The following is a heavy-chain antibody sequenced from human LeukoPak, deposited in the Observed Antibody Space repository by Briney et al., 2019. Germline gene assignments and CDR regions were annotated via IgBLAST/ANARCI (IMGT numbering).Heavy chain of an antibody. CDR2: ISSSSSYI. D-gene: IGHD6-13*01. CDR1: GFTFSSYS. V-gene: IGHV3-21*01. J-gene: IGHJ4*02. CDR3: ARDRQIAAAIYHFDY. Sequence: VESLRLSSAASGFTFSSYSMNWVRQAPGKGLEWVSSISSSSSYIYYADSVKGRFTISRDNAKNSLYLQMNSLRAEDTAVYYCARDRQIAAAIYHFDYWGQGTPVTVS.